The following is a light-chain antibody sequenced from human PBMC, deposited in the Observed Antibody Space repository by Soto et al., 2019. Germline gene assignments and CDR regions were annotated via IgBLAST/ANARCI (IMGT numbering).Light chain of an antibody. CDR1: QSLSSTY. V-gene: IGKV3D-15*01. J-gene: IGKJ4*01. CDR2: DAS. Sequence: EIVLTQSPGTLSLSPGERATLSCRASQSLSSTYLAWYQQKPGQAPRLLLYDASTRATGIPARFSGSGSGTEFTLTISSLLSEDFAVYSCQQYNNWPLTFGGGTKVDIK. CDR3: QQYNNWPLT.